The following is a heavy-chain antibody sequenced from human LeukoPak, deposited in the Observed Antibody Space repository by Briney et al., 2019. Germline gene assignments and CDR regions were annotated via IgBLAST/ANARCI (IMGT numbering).Heavy chain of an antibody. V-gene: IGHV4-59*12. CDR1: GGSISSYY. D-gene: IGHD3-16*01. CDR2: IYYSGST. CDR3: ARAKKRGLWGSPTYYFDY. Sequence: SETLSLTCTVSGGSISSYYWSWIRQPPGKGLEWIGYIYYSGSTNYNPSLKSRVTISVDTSKNQFSLKLSSVTAADTAVYYCARAKKRGLWGSPTYYFDYWGQGTLVTVSS. J-gene: IGHJ4*02.